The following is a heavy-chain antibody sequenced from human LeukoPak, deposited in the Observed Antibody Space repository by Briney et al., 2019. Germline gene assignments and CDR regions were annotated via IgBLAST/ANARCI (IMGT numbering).Heavy chain of an antibody. CDR2: INHSGST. Sequence: SETLSLTCAVYGGSFSGYYWSWIRQPPGKGLEWIGEINHSGSTNYNPSLKSRVTISVDTSKNQFSLRLSSVTAADTAVYYCARYEIVVVPAAMPGQNWFDPWGQGTLVTVSS. V-gene: IGHV4-34*01. J-gene: IGHJ5*02. D-gene: IGHD2-2*01. CDR3: ARYEIVVVPAAMPGQNWFDP. CDR1: GGSFSGYY.